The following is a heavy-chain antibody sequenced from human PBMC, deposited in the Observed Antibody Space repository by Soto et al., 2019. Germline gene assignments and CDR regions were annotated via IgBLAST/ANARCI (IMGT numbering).Heavy chain of an antibody. Sequence: QVQLVQSGAEVKKPGASVKVSCKASGYTFTSYYMHWVRQAPGQGLEWMGIINPSGGSTSHAQKFQGRVTMTRDTSTSTVYMELSSLRSEDTAVYYCARGPEWIQLWSPFDYWGQGTLVTVSS. J-gene: IGHJ4*02. CDR2: INPSGGST. CDR3: ARGPEWIQLWSPFDY. D-gene: IGHD5-18*01. V-gene: IGHV1-46*01. CDR1: GYTFTSYY.